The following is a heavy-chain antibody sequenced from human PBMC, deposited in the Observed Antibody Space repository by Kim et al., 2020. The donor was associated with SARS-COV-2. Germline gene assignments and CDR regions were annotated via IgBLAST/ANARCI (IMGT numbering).Heavy chain of an antibody. Sequence: ASVKVSCKASGYTFTSYYMHWVRQAPGQGLEWMGIINASGGSTSYAQKFQGRVTMTRDTSTSTVYMELSSLRSEDTAVYYCARDGSSWYEGDGTYNWFDPWGQGTLVTVSS. CDR1: GYTFTSYY. D-gene: IGHD6-13*01. V-gene: IGHV1-46*01. CDR2: INASGGST. J-gene: IGHJ5*02. CDR3: ARDGSSWYEGDGTYNWFDP.